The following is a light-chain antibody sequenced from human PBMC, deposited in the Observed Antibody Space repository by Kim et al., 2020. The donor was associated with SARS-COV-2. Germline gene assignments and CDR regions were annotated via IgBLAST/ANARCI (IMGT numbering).Light chain of an antibody. V-gene: IGLV3-19*01. Sequence: ALGQTARITCQGDSLRSYYATWYQQKPGQAPILVIYGKNNRPSGIPDRFSGSSSGNTASLTITGTQAGDEADYYCNSRDSNDNVVFGGGTQLTVL. CDR3: NSRDSNDNVV. CDR2: GKN. J-gene: IGLJ2*01. CDR1: SLRSYY.